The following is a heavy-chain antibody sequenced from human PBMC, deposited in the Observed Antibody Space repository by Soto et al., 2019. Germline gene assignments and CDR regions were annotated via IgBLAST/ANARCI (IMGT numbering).Heavy chain of an antibody. V-gene: IGHV4-4*02. Sequence: QVQLQESGPGLVKPSGTLSLICGVSGASISNSNWWSWVRQPPGKGLEWIGEIYHSGSTNYNPSLKSRVTISVDKSKSAFSLNRTSITAADTAVYYCARRPLDGYDMDSWGQGTLVIVSS. J-gene: IGHJ4*02. CDR2: IYHSGST. CDR1: GASISNSNW. D-gene: IGHD3-22*01. CDR3: ARRPLDGYDMDS.